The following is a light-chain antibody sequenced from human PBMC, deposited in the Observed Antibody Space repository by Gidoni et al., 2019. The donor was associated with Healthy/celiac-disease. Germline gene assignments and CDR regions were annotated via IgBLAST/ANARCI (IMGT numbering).Light chain of an antibody. CDR2: DVS. CDR3: SSYTSSSTRV. J-gene: IGLJ3*02. V-gene: IGLV2-14*01. Sequence: QSALPQPASVSGSPGQSITISCTGTSSDVGGYNYVSWYQQHPGKAPKLMIYDVSNRQSGVSNRFSGSKSGNTASLTISGLQAEDEADYYCSSYTSSSTRVFGGGTKLTVL. CDR1: SSDVGGYNY.